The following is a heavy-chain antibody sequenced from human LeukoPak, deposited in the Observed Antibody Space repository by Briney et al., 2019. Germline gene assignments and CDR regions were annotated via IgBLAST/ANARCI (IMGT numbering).Heavy chain of an antibody. CDR3: ARAGDSGDFPLGYFYYMDV. J-gene: IGHJ6*03. D-gene: IGHD4-17*01. CDR2: ISRTGHST. CDR1: GFSFTDYY. V-gene: IGHV3-11*01. Sequence: PGGSLRLSCEASGFSFTDYYVTWIRQAPGKGLEWVSYISRTGHSTYYGDSVAGRFTISRDTAKNSLFLQMTSLRAGDTAVYYCARAGDSGDFPLGYFYYMDVWGKGTTVTVSS.